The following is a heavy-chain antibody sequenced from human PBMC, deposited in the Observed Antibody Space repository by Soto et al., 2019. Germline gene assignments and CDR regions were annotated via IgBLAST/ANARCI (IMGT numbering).Heavy chain of an antibody. V-gene: IGHV1-18*01. J-gene: IGHJ4*02. D-gene: IGHD3-16*02. CDR1: GYTFTSYG. CDR2: ISAYNGNT. Sequence: ASVKVSCKASGYTFTSYGISWVRQAPGQGLEWMGWISAYNGNTNYAQKLQGRVTMTTDTSTSTAYMELRSLRSDDTAVYYCARDQISGDYVWGSYRIFDYWGQGTLVTVSS. CDR3: ARDQISGDYVWGSYRIFDY.